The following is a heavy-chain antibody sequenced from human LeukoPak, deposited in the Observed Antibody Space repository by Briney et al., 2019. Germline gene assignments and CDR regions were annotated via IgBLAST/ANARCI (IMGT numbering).Heavy chain of an antibody. V-gene: IGHV3-21*01. CDR2: VSSSSSYI. Sequence: KTGGSLRLSCTASGFSFSSYNMNWVRQAPGKGLEWVSSVSSSSSYIYYADSVKGRFTISRDNAKNSLYLQMNSLRAEDTAVYYCARDQGCSTTSCSAYFAYWGQGTLVTVSS. D-gene: IGHD2-2*01. CDR1: GFSFSSYN. CDR3: ARDQGCSTTSCSAYFAY. J-gene: IGHJ4*02.